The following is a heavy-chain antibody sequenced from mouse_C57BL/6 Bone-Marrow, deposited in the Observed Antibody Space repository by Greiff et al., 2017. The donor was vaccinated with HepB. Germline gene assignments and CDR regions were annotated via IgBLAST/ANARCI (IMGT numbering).Heavy chain of an antibody. CDR3: ARFEYDEGAWFAY. D-gene: IGHD2-4*01. CDR1: GYTFTSYG. Sequence: QVQLKESGAELARPGASVKLSCKASGYTFTSYGISWVKQRTGQGLEWIGEIYPRSGNTYYNEKFKGKATLTADKSSSTAYMELRSLTSEDSAVYFCARFEYDEGAWFAYWGQGTLVTVSA. CDR2: IYPRSGNT. J-gene: IGHJ3*01. V-gene: IGHV1-81*01.